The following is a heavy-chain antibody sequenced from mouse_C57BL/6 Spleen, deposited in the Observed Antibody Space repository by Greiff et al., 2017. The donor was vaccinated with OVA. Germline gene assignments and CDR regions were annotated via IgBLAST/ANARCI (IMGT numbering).Heavy chain of an antibody. V-gene: IGHV5-17*01. CDR1: GFTFSDYG. CDR3: ARSYFDY. Sequence: EVQLVESGGGLVKPGGSLKLSCAASGFTFSDYGMHWVRQAPEKGLEWVAYISSGSSTIYYADKVKGRFTISRDNAKNTLYLQMTSLRSEDTAMYYCARSYFDYWGQGTTLSVSS. J-gene: IGHJ2*01. CDR2: ISSGSSTI.